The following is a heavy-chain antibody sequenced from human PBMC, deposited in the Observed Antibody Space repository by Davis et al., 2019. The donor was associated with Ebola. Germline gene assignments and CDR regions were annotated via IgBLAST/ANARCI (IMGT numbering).Heavy chain of an antibody. Sequence: HTGGSLRLSCAASGFTFSSYWMHWVRQAPGKGLVWVSRINSDGSSTSYADSVKGRFTISRDNAKNTLYLQMNSLRAEDTAVYYCARDLKVVPGYYYYGMDVWGQGTTVTVSS. J-gene: IGHJ6*02. D-gene: IGHD2-2*01. CDR2: INSDGSST. CDR3: ARDLKVVPGYYYYGMDV. CDR1: GFTFSSYW. V-gene: IGHV3-74*01.